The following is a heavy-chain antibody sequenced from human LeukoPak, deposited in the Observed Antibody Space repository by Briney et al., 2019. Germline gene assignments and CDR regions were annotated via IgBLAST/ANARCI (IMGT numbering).Heavy chain of an antibody. Sequence: GGSLRLSCAASGFIFSNYGMHWVRQAPGKGLEWVAVISYDGSKKYYADSVKGRFTTSRDNSKNTLYLQMNSLRAEDTAVYYCAKEGYNMGFDYWGQGTLVTVSS. CDR2: ISYDGSKK. V-gene: IGHV3-30*18. CDR1: GFIFSNYG. J-gene: IGHJ4*02. CDR3: AKEGYNMGFDY. D-gene: IGHD1-14*01.